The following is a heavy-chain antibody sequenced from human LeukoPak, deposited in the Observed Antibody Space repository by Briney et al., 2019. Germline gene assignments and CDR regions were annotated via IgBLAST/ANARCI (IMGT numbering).Heavy chain of an antibody. J-gene: IGHJ4*02. CDR2: ISSSGNTI. CDR3: AREVAFDYFDY. V-gene: IGHV3-48*03. D-gene: IGHD2-15*01. CDR1: GFTFSGYE. Sequence: PGGSLRLSCAASGFTFSGYEMNWVRQDPGKGLEWVSYISSSGNTIFYGDSVKGRFTISRDNARNSLDLQMNSLRVEDTAVYYCAREVAFDYFDYWGQGTLVTVSS.